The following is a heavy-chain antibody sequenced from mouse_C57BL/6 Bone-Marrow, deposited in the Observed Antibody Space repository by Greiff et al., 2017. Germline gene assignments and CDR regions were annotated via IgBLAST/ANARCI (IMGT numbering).Heavy chain of an antibody. Sequence: VQLQQPGAELVKPGASVKLSCKASGYTFTSYWMHWVKQRPGQGLEWIGMIHPNSGSTNYNEKFKSKATLTVDKSSSTAYMQLSSLTSEDSAVYYCARVGGLPLAAMDYWGQGTSVTVSS. V-gene: IGHV1-64*01. CDR2: IHPNSGST. D-gene: IGHD2-2*01. CDR1: GYTFTSYW. J-gene: IGHJ4*01. CDR3: ARVGGLPLAAMDY.